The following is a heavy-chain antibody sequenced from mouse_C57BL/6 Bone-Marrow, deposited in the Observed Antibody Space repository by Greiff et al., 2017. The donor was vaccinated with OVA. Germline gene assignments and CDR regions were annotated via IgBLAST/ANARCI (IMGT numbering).Heavy chain of an antibody. CDR2: IDPENGAT. Sequence: EVQLQESGAELVRPGASVKLSCTASGFNIKDDYMHWVKQRPEQGLEWIGWIDPENGATEYASKFQGKATITADTSSNTAYLQLSSLTSYDTAVYYCTTWVDYWGQGTTLTVSS. V-gene: IGHV14-4*01. J-gene: IGHJ2*01. CDR3: TTWVDY. CDR1: GFNIKDDY.